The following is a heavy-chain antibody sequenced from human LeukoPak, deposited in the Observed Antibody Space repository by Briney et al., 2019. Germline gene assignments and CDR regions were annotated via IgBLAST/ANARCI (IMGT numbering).Heavy chain of an antibody. CDR1: GFTFSSHW. J-gene: IGHJ1*01. CDR3: ARDLPWNHHNSAEYFHH. D-gene: IGHD2/OR15-2a*01. Sequence: GGSLRLSCAASGFTFSSHWMSWVLQAPGKGLEWVANIKKDGSEKYYVDSVKGRFTISRDNAKTSLYLQMNSLRAEDTAVYYCARDLPWNHHNSAEYFHHWGQGTLLIVSS. V-gene: IGHV3-7*01. CDR2: IKKDGSEK.